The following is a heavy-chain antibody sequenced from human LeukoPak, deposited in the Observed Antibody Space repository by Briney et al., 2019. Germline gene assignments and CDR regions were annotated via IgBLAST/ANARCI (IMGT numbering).Heavy chain of an antibody. J-gene: IGHJ4*02. V-gene: IGHV4-34*01. CDR2: INHSGST. CDR3: VTYYFDSSGPKKNY. Sequence: SETLSLTCAVYGGSFSGYYWSWIRQPPGKGLEWIGEINHSGSTNYNPSLESRVTISVDTSKKQFSLKLSSVTAADTAVYYCVTYYFDSSGPKKNYWGQGTLVTVSS. CDR1: GGSFSGYY. D-gene: IGHD3-22*01.